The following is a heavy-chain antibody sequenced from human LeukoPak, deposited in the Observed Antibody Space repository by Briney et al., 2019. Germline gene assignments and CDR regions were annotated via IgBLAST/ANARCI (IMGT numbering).Heavy chain of an antibody. V-gene: IGHV3-30-3*01. CDR3: ARESEWELLEGLDY. D-gene: IGHD1-26*01. CDR2: ISYDGSNK. CDR1: GFTFSSYA. J-gene: IGHJ4*02. Sequence: GGSLRLSCAASGFTFSSYAMHWVRQAPGKGLEWVAVISYDGSNKYYADPVKGRFTISRDNSKNTLYLQMNSLRAEDTAVYYCARESEWELLEGLDYWGQGTLVTVSS.